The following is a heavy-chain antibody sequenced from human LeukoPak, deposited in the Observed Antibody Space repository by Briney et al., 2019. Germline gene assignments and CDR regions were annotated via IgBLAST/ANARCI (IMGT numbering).Heavy chain of an antibody. J-gene: IGHJ4*02. CDR1: GGSISSYY. D-gene: IGHD3-10*01. Sequence: SETLSLTCTVSGGSISSYYWSWIRQPPGKGLEWIGYIYYSGSTNYNPSLKSRVTISVDTSKNQFSLKLSSVTAADTAVYYCAGFGGRIYWGQGTLVTVSS. V-gene: IGHV4-59*01. CDR3: AGFGGRIY. CDR2: IYYSGST.